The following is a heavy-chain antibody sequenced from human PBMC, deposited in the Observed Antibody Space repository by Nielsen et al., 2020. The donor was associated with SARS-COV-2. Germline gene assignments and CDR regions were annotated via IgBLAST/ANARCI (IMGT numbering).Heavy chain of an antibody. CDR3: ARVDWSDEGFGY. V-gene: IGHV3-20*04. Sequence: GGSLRLSCAASGFTFDDYGMSWVRQAPGKGLEWVSGINWNGGSTGYADSVKGRFTISRDDAKNSLFLQMNSLRVEDTGVYYCARVDWSDEGFGYWGQGTLVTVSS. D-gene: IGHD3/OR15-3a*01. J-gene: IGHJ4*02. CDR2: INWNGGST. CDR1: GFTFDDYG.